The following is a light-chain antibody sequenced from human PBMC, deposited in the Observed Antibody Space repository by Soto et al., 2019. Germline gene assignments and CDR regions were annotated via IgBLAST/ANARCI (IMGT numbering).Light chain of an antibody. V-gene: IGLV2-14*01. CDR2: GVS. Sequence: QSALTQPASVSGSPGQSITISCTGTSSDIGGYNYVSWYQQHPGKAPKLMIYGVSNRPSGVSGRFFGSKSGNTASLTISGLQPEDEADYYCCSYTDIALDVVFGGGTQLTVL. CDR1: SSDIGGYNY. CDR3: CSYTDIALDVV. J-gene: IGLJ2*01.